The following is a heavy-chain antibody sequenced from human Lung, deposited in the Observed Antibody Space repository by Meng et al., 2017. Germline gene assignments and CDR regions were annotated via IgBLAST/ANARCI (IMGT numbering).Heavy chain of an antibody. CDR3: TRAPLPAGRGLKNWFEP. CDR2: ISHNGST. CDR1: GGSLSGYY. Sequence: QVQLQQWGAGLLKPSETLSLTCVVDGGSLSGYYWSWIRQPPGKGLEWIGEISHNGSTNYNPSLKSRVTISVDTSKNQFSLQLTSVTAADTAMYYCTRAPLPAGRGLKNWFEPWGQGTLVTVSS. D-gene: IGHD2-2*01. J-gene: IGHJ5*02. V-gene: IGHV4-34*01.